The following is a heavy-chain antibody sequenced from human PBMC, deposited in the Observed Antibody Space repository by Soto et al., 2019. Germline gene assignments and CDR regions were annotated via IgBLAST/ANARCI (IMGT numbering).Heavy chain of an antibody. J-gene: IGHJ3*01. CDR2: VDPSRGSA. V-gene: IGHV1-46*01. D-gene: IGHD1-7*01. CDR1: GYTFINYF. CDR3: ARPLIGNTVDL. Sequence: QAQLLQSGAEVKKPGASVKVSCKASGYTFINYFIHWVRQAPGQRLEWIGIVDPSRGSADYAQKFQGRVTMTTDVSTRTVFMDLCSLRSEDTAVYYCARPLIGNTVDLWGQGTTVIVSS.